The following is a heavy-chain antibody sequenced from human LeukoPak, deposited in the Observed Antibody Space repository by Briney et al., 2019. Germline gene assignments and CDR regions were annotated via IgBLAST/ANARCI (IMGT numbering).Heavy chain of an antibody. J-gene: IGHJ4*02. CDR1: GGSISSYY. CDR2: IYYSGST. CDR3: ARTRCSGGSCYFDY. V-gene: IGHV4-59*08. Sequence: PSETLSLTCTVSGGSISSYYWSWIRQPPGKGLEWIGYIYYSGSTNCNPSLKSRVTMSLDTSKNQLSLKLTSVTAADTAVYYCARTRCSGGSCYFDYWGQGTLVTVSS. D-gene: IGHD2-15*01.